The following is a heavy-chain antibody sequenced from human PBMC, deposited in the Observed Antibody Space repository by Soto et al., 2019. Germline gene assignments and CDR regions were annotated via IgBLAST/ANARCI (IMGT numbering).Heavy chain of an antibody. CDR3: ARAFFRYCSSTSCYRSSQQQPGPYGY. J-gene: IGHJ4*02. CDR2: INHSGST. Sequence: PSETLSLTCAVYGGSFSGYYWSWIRQPPGKGLEWIGEINHSGSTNYNPSLKSRVTISVDTSKNQFSLKLSSVTAANTAVYYCARAFFRYCSSTSCYRSSQQQPGPYGYWGQGTLVTVSS. CDR1: GGSFSGYY. D-gene: IGHD2-2*01. V-gene: IGHV4-34*01.